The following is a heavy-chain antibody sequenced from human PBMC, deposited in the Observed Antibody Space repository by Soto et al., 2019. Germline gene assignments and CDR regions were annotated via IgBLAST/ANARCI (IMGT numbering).Heavy chain of an antibody. CDR2: IYYDGSA. CDR3: ARGTGYTSGWYEFADY. D-gene: IGHD6-19*01. J-gene: IGHJ4*02. CDR1: GGSISSSSYY. V-gene: IGHV4-39*01. Sequence: PSETLSLTCTVSGGSISSSSYYWGWIRQPPGKGLEWIGSIYYDGSAYYNPSLKSRVTISVDTSKNQFSLKLTSVTAADTAMYYCARGTGYTSGWYEFADYWGQGTLVTVSS.